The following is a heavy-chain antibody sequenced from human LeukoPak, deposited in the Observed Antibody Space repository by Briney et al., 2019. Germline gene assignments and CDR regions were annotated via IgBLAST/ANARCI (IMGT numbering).Heavy chain of an antibody. D-gene: IGHD3-10*01. CDR2: IYTSGST. J-gene: IGHJ4*02. CDR1: GGSISSYY. CDR3: ARVRRYGSGSYYFDY. Sequence: PSETLSLTCTVSGGSISSYYWSWIRQPAGKGLEWIGRIYTSGSTNYNPSLKSRVTMSVDTSKNQFSLKLSSVTAADTAVYYCARVRRYGSGSYYFDYWGQGTLVTVSS. V-gene: IGHV4-4*07.